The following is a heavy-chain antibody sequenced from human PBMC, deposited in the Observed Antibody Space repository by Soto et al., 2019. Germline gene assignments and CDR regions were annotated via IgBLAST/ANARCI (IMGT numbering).Heavy chain of an antibody. J-gene: IGHJ4*02. V-gene: IGHV4-31*03. CDR2: IYYSGST. D-gene: IGHD6-13*01. CDR1: GGSISSGGYY. Sequence: SETLSLTCTVSGGSISSGGYYWSWIRQHPGKGLEWIGYIYYSGSTYYNPSLKSRVTISVDTSKNQFSLKLSSVTAADTAVYYCAREVPIAAAGVFDYWGQGTLVTVSS. CDR3: AREVPIAAAGVFDY.